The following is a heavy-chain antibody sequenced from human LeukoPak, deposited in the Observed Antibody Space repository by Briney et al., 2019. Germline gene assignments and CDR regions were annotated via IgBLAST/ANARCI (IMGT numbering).Heavy chain of an antibody. V-gene: IGHV4-34*01. J-gene: IGHJ4*02. Sequence: PSETLSLTCAVYGGSFSGYYWSWIRQPPGKGLEWIGEINHSGSTNYNPSLKSRVTISVDTSKNQFSLKLSSVTAADTAVYYCARGGRFHVIGMIVVVTPPFDYWGQGTLVTVCS. D-gene: IGHD3-22*01. CDR3: ARGGRFHVIGMIVVVTPPFDY. CDR2: INHSGST. CDR1: GGSFSGYY.